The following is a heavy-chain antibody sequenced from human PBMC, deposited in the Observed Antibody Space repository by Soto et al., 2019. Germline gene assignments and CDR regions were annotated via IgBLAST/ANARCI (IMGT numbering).Heavy chain of an antibody. D-gene: IGHD6-19*01. Sequence: QVQLVESGGGVVQPGRSLRLSCAASGFTFSSYGMHWVRQAPGKGLEWVAVIWYDGSNKYYADSVKGRFTISRDNSKNTLYLQMNSLRAEDTAVYYCARERRGSAVAGHLIFDYWGQGTLVTVSS. J-gene: IGHJ4*02. CDR2: IWYDGSNK. CDR3: ARERRGSAVAGHLIFDY. V-gene: IGHV3-33*01. CDR1: GFTFSSYG.